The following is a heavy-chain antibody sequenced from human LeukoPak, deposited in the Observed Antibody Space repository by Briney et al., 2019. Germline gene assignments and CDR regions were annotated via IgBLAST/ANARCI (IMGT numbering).Heavy chain of an antibody. V-gene: IGHV3-48*01. J-gene: IGHJ4*02. CDR2: ISSSSSTI. Sequence: GGSLRLSCVASGFIFSSYSMNWVRQAPGKGLEWVSYISSSSSTIYYADSVKGRFTISRDNAKNSLYLQMNSLRAEDTAVYYCARDIIVGSDYWGQGTLVTVSS. CDR1: GFIFSSYS. D-gene: IGHD2-15*01. CDR3: ARDIIVGSDY.